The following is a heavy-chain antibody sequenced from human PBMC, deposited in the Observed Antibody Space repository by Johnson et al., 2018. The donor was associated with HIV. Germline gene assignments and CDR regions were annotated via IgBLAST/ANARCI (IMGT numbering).Heavy chain of an antibody. V-gene: IGHV3-30-3*01. D-gene: IGHD5-24*01. Sequence: VQLVESGGGVVQPGRSLRLSCAASGLTFGSYPLHWVRQAPGRGLEWVAVISYDGSDKYYANSVKGRFSISRDNSKNSLYLQMNSLRAEDTAVYYCAREVRRWLQFDAFDIWGQGTMVTVSS. CDR1: GLTFGSYP. CDR3: AREVRRWLQFDAFDI. J-gene: IGHJ3*02. CDR2: ISYDGSDK.